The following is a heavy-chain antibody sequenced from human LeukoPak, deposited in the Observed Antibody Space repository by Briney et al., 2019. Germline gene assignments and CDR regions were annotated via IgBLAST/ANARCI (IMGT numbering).Heavy chain of an antibody. Sequence: ASVKVSFKASGYPFTGYYLHWVRQVPGQGLEWMGWINPNSGFTNYAQKFQGRVTMTRDTSISTAYMELSRLRSDDTAVYYCARLADCSSSSCRSFDYWGQGTLVTVSS. CDR1: GYPFTGYY. CDR2: INPNSGFT. D-gene: IGHD2-2*01. CDR3: ARLADCSSSSCRSFDY. J-gene: IGHJ4*02. V-gene: IGHV1-2*02.